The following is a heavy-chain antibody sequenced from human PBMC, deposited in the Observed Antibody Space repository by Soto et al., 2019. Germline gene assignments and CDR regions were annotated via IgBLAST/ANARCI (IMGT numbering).Heavy chain of an antibody. D-gene: IGHD2-2*01. CDR2: IYWNDDK. CDR3: VHITGYCSSTSCARNNWFDP. CDR1: GFSLSTSGVG. J-gene: IGHJ5*02. V-gene: IGHV2-5*01. Sequence: SGPTLVNPTQTLTLTCTFSGFSLSTSGVGVGWIRQPPGQALQWLALIYWNDDKRYSPSLKSRLTITKDTSKNQVVLTMTNMDPVDTATYYCVHITGYCSSTSCARNNWFDPWGQGTLVTVSS.